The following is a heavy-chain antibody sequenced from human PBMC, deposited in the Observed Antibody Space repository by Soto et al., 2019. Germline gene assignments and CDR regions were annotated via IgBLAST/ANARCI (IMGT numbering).Heavy chain of an antibody. D-gene: IGHD3-9*01. J-gene: IGHJ6*02. Sequence: PSETLSLTCIVSGGSFSTYYWSWIRQPPGKGLEWIGYIYFSGSANYNPSLKSRVTISVDTSKNQFSLKVTSVTAADTAVYYCAILIWLPDYSNYLMAFSSQGTTVS. CDR1: GGSFSTYY. CDR2: IYFSGSA. CDR3: AILIWLPDYSNYLMAF. V-gene: IGHV4-59*01.